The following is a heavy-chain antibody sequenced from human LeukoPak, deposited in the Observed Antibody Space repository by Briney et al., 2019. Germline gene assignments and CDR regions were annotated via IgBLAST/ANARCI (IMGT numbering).Heavy chain of an antibody. V-gene: IGHV3-53*01. J-gene: IGHJ4*02. CDR1: GFTVSSNY. Sequence: GGSLRLSCAASGFTVSSNYMSWVRQAPGKGLEWVSVIYSGGSAYYADSVKGRFTISRDNSKNTLYLQMNSLRAEDTAVYYCASTFYGDSPPYWGQGTLVTVSS. D-gene: IGHD4-17*01. CDR2: IYSGGSA. CDR3: ASTFYGDSPPY.